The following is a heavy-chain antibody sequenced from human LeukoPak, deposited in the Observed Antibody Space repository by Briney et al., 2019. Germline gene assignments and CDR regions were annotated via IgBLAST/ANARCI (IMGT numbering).Heavy chain of an antibody. Sequence: GGSLRLSCEASGFSFSSYNMDWVRQTPGKGLEWISSITTSSTYTFYADSVKGRFTISRDNAKNSLYLQMNSLRAEDTAVYYCAKDGAGGAFDIWGQGTMVTVSS. J-gene: IGHJ3*02. CDR3: AKDGAGGAFDI. D-gene: IGHD3-10*01. V-gene: IGHV3-21*01. CDR2: ITTSSTYT. CDR1: GFSFSSYN.